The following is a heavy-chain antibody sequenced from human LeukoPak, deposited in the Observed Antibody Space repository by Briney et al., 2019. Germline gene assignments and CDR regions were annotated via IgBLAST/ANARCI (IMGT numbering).Heavy chain of an antibody. D-gene: IGHD3-22*01. CDR3: TTGYSSGYIEDY. CDR1: GFMFSDAW. CDR2: IKRKIDGERT. Sequence: GGSLRLSCAASGFMFSDAWMSWVRQAPGKGLEWVGRIKRKIDGERTDYVESVKGRFIISRDDSTNTLFLQMNSLKNEDTAVYYCTTGYSSGYIEDYWGQGTRVSVSS. J-gene: IGHJ4*02. V-gene: IGHV3-15*01.